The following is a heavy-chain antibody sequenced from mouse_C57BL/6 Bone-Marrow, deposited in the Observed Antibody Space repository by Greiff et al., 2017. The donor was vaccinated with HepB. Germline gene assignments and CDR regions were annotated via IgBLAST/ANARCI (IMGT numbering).Heavy chain of an antibody. CDR1: GYTFTDYY. CDR3: ARQIYYGYDWYFDV. J-gene: IGHJ1*03. D-gene: IGHD2-2*01. CDR2: IYPGSGNT. Sequence: VQLQQSGAELVRPGASVKLSCKASGYTFTDYYINWVKQRPGQGLEWIARIYPGSGNTYYNEKFKGKATLTAEKSSSTAYMQLSSLTSEDSAVYFCARQIYYGYDWYFDVWGTGTTVTVSS. V-gene: IGHV1-76*01.